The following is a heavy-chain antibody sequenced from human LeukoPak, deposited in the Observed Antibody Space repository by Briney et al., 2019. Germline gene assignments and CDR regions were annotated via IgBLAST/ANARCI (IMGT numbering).Heavy chain of an antibody. V-gene: IGHV3-30-3*01. CDR1: GFTFSSYA. Sequence: GGSLRLSCAASGFTFSSYAMHWVRQAPGKGLEWVAVISYDGSNKYYADSVKGRFTISRDNSKNTLYLQMNSLRAEDTAVYYCAREEAIKYSSSWYAFISDIWGRGTMVTVSS. J-gene: IGHJ3*02. CDR3: AREEAIKYSSSWYAFISDI. D-gene: IGHD6-13*01. CDR2: ISYDGSNK.